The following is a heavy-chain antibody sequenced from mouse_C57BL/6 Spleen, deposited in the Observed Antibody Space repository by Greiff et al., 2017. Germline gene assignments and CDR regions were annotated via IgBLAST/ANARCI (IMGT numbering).Heavy chain of an antibody. CDR3: ARSPSYGSLYWYFDV. D-gene: IGHD1-1*01. V-gene: IGHV2-9-1*01. CDR1: GFSLTSYA. J-gene: IGHJ1*03. CDR2: IWTGGGT. Sequence: VKLMESGPGLVAPSQSLSITCTVSGFSLTSYAISWVRQPPGKGLEWLGVIWTGGGTNYNSALKSRLSISKDNSKSQVFLKMNSLQTDDTARYYCARSPSYGSLYWYFDVWGKGTTVTVSS.